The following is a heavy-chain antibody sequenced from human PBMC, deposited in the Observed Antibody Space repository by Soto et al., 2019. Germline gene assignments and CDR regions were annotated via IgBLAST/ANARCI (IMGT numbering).Heavy chain of an antibody. CDR2: INSDGSTT. CDR1: GFTFSSYW. V-gene: IGHV3-74*01. CDR3: TVIAPRPY. D-gene: IGHD6-6*01. Sequence: GGSLRLSCAASGFTFSSYWMHWVRQAPGKGLVWVSRINSDGSTTTYADSVEGRFTISRDNAKNTLYLQMNSLRAEDTAVYYCTVIAPRPYWGQGTLVTVSS. J-gene: IGHJ4*02.